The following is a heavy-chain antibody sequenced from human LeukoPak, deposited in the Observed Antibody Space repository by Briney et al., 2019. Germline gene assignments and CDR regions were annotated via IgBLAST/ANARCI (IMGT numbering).Heavy chain of an antibody. J-gene: IGHJ4*02. CDR3: AKKSEGYYGSGSSPYYFDY. D-gene: IGHD3-10*01. V-gene: IGHV3-23*01. CDR1: RLPFFSYG. Sequence: PGGDLRLPCFASRLPFFSYGLRWGRPGPREWLEWLSAPYCSCGSTYYADSVKGRFTISRDNSKNTLYLQMNSLRADDTAVYYCAKKSEGYYGSGSSPYYFDYWGQGTLVTVSS. CDR2: PYCSCGST.